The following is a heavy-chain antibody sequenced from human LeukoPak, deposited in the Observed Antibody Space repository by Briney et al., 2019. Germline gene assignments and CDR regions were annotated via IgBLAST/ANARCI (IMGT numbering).Heavy chain of an antibody. CDR2: ISYDGTNK. V-gene: IGHV3-30-3*01. CDR1: GFTFTSYV. J-gene: IGHJ4*02. Sequence: GGSLRLSCAASGFTFTSYVMHWVRQAPGKGLEWVAVISYDGTNKYYADSVKGRFTISRDNSKNTLYLQMNSLRAEDTAVYYCARDSVAYEGTDYWGQGTLVTVSS. D-gene: IGHD1-14*01. CDR3: ARDSVAYEGTDY.